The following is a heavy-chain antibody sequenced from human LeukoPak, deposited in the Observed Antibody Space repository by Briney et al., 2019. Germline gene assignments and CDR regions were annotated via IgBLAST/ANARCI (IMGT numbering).Heavy chain of an antibody. V-gene: IGHV4-39*07. CDR1: GGPISTSSYY. CDR3: AGVQVVRGVMEDY. CDR2: IYYSGST. Sequence: SETLSLTCTVSGGPISTSSYYWGWIRQPPGKGLEWIGSIYYSGSTYYNPSLKSRVTISVDTSKNQFSLKLSSVTAADTAVYYCAGVQVVRGVMEDYWGQGTLVTVSS. J-gene: IGHJ4*02. D-gene: IGHD3-10*01.